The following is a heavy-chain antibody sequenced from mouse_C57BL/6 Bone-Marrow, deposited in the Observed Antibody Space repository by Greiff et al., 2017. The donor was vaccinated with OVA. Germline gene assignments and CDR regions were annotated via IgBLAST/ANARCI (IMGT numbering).Heavy chain of an antibody. D-gene: IGHD2-4*01. CDR3: ASGLRQGFAY. CDR1: GYTFTSYG. Sequence: VQLQQSGAELARPGASVKLSCKASGYTFTSYGISWVKQRTGQGLEWIGEIYPRSGNTYYNEKFKGNATLTADKSSSTAYMELRSLTSEDSAVYFCASGLRQGFAYWGQGTLVTVSA. V-gene: IGHV1-81*01. J-gene: IGHJ3*01. CDR2: IYPRSGNT.